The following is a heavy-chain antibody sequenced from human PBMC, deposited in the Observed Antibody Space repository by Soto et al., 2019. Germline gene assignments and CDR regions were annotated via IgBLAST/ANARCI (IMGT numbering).Heavy chain of an antibody. CDR3: ARDGRNGCYFDY. J-gene: IGHJ4*02. CDR2: ISVYNGNT. V-gene: IGHV1-18*01. CDR1: GYTFNSYG. D-gene: IGHD3-3*01. Sequence: QVQLVQSGAEVKKPGASVKVSCKASGYTFNSYGISWVRQAPGQGLEWMGWISVYNGNTNYAQKVQGRVTMTTDTSTSTAYMELRSLRSDDQAVYCCARDGRNGCYFDYWGQGTVVTVSS.